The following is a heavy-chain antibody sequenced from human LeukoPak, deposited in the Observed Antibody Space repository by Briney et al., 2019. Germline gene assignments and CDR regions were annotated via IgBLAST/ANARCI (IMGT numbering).Heavy chain of an antibody. CDR2: ISGSGGST. CDR1: GFTFSSYG. Sequence: TGGSLRLSCAASGFTFSSYGMSWVRQAPGKGLEWVSAISGSGGSTYYADSVKGRFTISRDNSKNTLYLQMNSLRAEDTAVYYCAKALYGSGSRGLDYWGQGTLVTVSS. V-gene: IGHV3-23*01. CDR3: AKALYGSGSRGLDY. J-gene: IGHJ4*02. D-gene: IGHD3-10*01.